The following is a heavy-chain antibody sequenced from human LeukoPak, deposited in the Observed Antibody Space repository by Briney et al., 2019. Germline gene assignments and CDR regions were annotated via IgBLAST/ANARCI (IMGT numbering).Heavy chain of an antibody. CDR1: GYTFTSYG. Sequence: GASVKVSCKASGYTFTSYGISWVRQAPGQGLEWMGWISAYNGNTNYAQKLQGRVTMTTDTPTSTAYMELRSLRSDDTAVYYCARDSSGSSWYDDAFDIWGQGTMVTVSS. CDR2: ISAYNGNT. V-gene: IGHV1-18*04. CDR3: ARDSSGSSWYDDAFDI. D-gene: IGHD6-13*01. J-gene: IGHJ3*02.